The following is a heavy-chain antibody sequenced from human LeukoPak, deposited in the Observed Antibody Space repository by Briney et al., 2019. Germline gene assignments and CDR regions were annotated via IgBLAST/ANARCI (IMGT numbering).Heavy chain of an antibody. Sequence: GGSLRLSCVASGFIVSSNYINWVRQAPGKGLEWISILCSGGTAFYADSVKGRFTISRDNSKNTLYLQMNNLRADDTAMYYCARGRQCDYWGQGTLVTVSS. J-gene: IGHJ4*02. CDR3: ARGRQCDY. D-gene: IGHD4-11*01. CDR1: GFIVSSNY. CDR2: LCSGGTA. V-gene: IGHV3-53*01.